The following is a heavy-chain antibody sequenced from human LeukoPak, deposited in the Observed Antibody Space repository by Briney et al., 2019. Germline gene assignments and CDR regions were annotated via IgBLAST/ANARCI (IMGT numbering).Heavy chain of an antibody. V-gene: IGHV3-21*01. Sequence: GGSLRLPCAASGFTFSAYNMNWVRQAPGKGLEWVSLISSSSSHIFNADSVKDRFTISRDNAKNSLYLQMNSLRAEDTAVYYCARGRAGTYSPFDSWGQGTLVTVSS. D-gene: IGHD1-26*01. CDR1: GFTFSAYN. CDR3: ARGRAGTYSPFDS. CDR2: ISSSSSHI. J-gene: IGHJ4*02.